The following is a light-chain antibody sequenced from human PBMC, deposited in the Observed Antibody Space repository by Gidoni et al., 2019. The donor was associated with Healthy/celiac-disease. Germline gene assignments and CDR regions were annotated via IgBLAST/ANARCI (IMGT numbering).Light chain of an antibody. J-gene: IGKJ1*01. V-gene: IGKV1-5*03. CDR2: KES. Sequence: DIQMTQSPSTLSASVGDRVTITCRASQSISSWLAWYQQKPGNAPKLLIYKESSLESGVPSRFSGSGSGTEFTLTISSLQPDDFATYYCQQYNSYSRTFGQGTKVEIK. CDR1: QSISSW. CDR3: QQYNSYSRT.